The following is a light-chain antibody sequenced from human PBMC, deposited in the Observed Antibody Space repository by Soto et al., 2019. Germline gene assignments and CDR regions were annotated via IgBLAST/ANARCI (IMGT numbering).Light chain of an antibody. CDR2: KAS. CDR3: QQYTSPPWT. CDR1: QSIGSW. V-gene: IGKV1-5*03. Sequence: DIQMTQSPSSVSASVGDRVTISCGASQSIGSWLAWYQQKPGKAPNLLIYKASSLESGVPSRFSGSGSGTEFTLTISSLQSDDFASYYCQQYTSPPWTFGQGTKVDIK. J-gene: IGKJ1*01.